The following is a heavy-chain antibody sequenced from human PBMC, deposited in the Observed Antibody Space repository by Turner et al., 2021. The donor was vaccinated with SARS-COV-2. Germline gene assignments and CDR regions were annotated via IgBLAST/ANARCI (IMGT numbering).Heavy chain of an antibody. J-gene: IGHJ6*02. CDR2: IYYRGGT. CDR3: ARHSTVTENYSNGMDV. D-gene: IGHD4-17*01. V-gene: IGHV4-59*08. CDR1: GGSMRSNY. Sequence: QVQLQESGPGLVKPSATVSLTCTVSGGSMRSNYWTWVRQPPGKGLEWIGNIYYRGGTNYNPSLKSRVTISIDTAKNQFALSLSSVTAADTAVYYCARHSTVTENYSNGMDVGGQGTTVTVS.